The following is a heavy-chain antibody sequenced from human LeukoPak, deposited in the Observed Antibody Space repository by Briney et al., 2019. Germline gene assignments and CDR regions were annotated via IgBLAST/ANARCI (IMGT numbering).Heavy chain of an antibody. Sequence: SETLSLTCTVSGGSISSYYWSWIRQPPGKGLEWIGYIYYSGSTYYNPSLKSRVTISVDTSKNQFSLKLSSVTAADTAVYYCARRDSYYYDSSGYYWPFDIWGQGTMVTVSS. CDR1: GGSISSYY. V-gene: IGHV4-59*08. J-gene: IGHJ3*02. CDR2: IYYSGST. CDR3: ARRDSYYYDSSGYYWPFDI. D-gene: IGHD3-22*01.